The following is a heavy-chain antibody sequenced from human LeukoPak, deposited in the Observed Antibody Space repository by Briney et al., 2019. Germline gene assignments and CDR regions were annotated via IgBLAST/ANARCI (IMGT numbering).Heavy chain of an antibody. CDR1: GFTFSTYA. CDR2: ISGSGGST. D-gene: IGHD3-10*01. V-gene: IGHV3-23*01. CDR3: AKSGGLSGSGRLAMDV. J-gene: IGHJ6*02. Sequence: KPGGSLRLSCAASGFTFSTYAMSWVRLAPGKGLEWVSGISGSGGSTYYADSVKGRFTSSRDNSNNTLYVQMNSLRVEDTAVYYCAKSGGLSGSGRLAMDVWGQRTTVTVSS.